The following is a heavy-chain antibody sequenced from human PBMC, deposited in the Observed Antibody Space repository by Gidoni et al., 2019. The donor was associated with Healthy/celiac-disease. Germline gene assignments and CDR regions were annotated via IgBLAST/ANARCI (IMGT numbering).Heavy chain of an antibody. CDR2: IFSNDEK. Sequence: QVTLKESGPVLVKPTETLPLTCTVSGFSLSNARIGVSWIRQPPGKDLEWLAHIFSNDEKSYSTSLKSRITISKDTSKSQVVLTMTNRDPVDTATYYCARIPPDYGDYGWPWGQGTLVTVSS. V-gene: IGHV2-26*01. CDR3: ARIPPDYGDYGWP. J-gene: IGHJ5*02. D-gene: IGHD4-17*01. CDR1: GFSLSNARIG.